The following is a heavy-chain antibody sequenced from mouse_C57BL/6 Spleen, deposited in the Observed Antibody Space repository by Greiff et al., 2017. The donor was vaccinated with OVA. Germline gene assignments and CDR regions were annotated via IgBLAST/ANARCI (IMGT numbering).Heavy chain of an antibody. V-gene: IGHV5-17*01. J-gene: IGHJ3*01. CDR1: GFTFSDYG. CDR3: ARRRFAD. CDR2: ISSGSSTI. Sequence: VQLKESGGGLVKPGGSLKLSCAASGFTFSDYGMHWVRQAPEKGLEWVAYISSGSSTIYYADTVKGRFTISRDNAKNTLFLQMTRRRAEDTAMYYCARRRFADWGQGTLVTVSA.